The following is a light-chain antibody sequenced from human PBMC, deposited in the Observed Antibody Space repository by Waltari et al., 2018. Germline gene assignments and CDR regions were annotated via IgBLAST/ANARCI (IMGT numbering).Light chain of an antibody. CDR2: DGT. V-gene: IGLV2-14*03. CDR1: SSDLGTYDY. Sequence: QSALTQPASVSGSPGQSITFSCTGNSSDLGTYDYVSWYQQHPGQAPKLMIYDGTKRPSGVSDRFSGSTSGTTASLTISGLQAEDEADYYCSSYTTSSTVVFGGGTKVTVL. CDR3: SSYTTSSTVV. J-gene: IGLJ2*01.